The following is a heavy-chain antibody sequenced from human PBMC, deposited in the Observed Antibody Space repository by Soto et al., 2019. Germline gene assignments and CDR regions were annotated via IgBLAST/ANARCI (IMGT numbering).Heavy chain of an antibody. V-gene: IGHV3-48*01. CDR1: GFTFSSYS. CDR3: ARDRQDYDYIWGSYRHIFQYNWFDP. CDR2: ISSSSSTI. J-gene: IGHJ5*02. Sequence: PGGSLRLSWAASGFTFSSYSMNWVRQAPGKGLEWVSYISSSSSTIYYADSVKGRFTISRDNAKNSLYLQMNSLRAEDTAVYYCARDRQDYDYIWGSYRHIFQYNWFDPWGQGTLVTVSS. D-gene: IGHD3-16*02.